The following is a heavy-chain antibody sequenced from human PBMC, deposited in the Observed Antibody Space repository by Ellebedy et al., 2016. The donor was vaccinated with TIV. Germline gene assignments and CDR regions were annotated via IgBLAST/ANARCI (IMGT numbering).Heavy chain of an antibody. V-gene: IGHV1-18*01. CDR2: ISAYNGDT. Sequence: AASVKVSCKASGYSFSNYGVSWVRQAPGQGLEWMGWISAYNGDTHYAQKFQGRVTMTTDTSTSTAYMELRRLTSDDAAMYYCARETPDTAFVADYNGLVVWGQGTTVTVSS. CDR3: ARETPDTAFVADYNGLVV. J-gene: IGHJ6*02. CDR1: GYSFSNYG. D-gene: IGHD5-18*01.